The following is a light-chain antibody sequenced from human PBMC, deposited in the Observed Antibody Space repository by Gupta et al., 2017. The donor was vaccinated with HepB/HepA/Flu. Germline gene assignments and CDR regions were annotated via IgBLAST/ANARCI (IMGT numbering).Light chain of an antibody. CDR3: QQRSYWPIT. CDR1: QSVSSY. J-gene: IGKJ4*01. Sequence: EIVLTQSPANLSLSPGETATLSCRASQSVSSYLAWYQQKPGQAPRLLIYDASNRATVIPARFSGSGSETEFTLTISSREPEDFAVYYCQQRSYWPITFGRGTKVDIK. CDR2: DAS. V-gene: IGKV3-11*01.